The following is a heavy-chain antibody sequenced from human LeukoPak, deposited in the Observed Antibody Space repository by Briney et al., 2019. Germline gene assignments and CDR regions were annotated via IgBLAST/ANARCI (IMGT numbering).Heavy chain of an antibody. CDR3: ARRRWLQFDY. D-gene: IGHD5-24*01. CDR1: GGSFSGYY. V-gene: IGHV4-34*01. Sequence: SETLSLTCAVYGGSFSGYYWSWIRQPPGKGLEWIGEINHSGSTNYNPSLKSRVTISVDTSKNQFSLKLSSVTAADTAVYYCARRRWLQFDYWGQGTLVTVSS. CDR2: INHSGST. J-gene: IGHJ4*02.